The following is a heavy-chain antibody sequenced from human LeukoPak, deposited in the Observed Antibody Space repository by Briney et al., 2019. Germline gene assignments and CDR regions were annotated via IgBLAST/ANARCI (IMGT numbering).Heavy chain of an antibody. J-gene: IGHJ3*02. V-gene: IGHV4-59*01. D-gene: IGHD3-16*01. CDR1: GDFISRYY. CDR2: VYDRGGT. CDR3: ARDQGGGSHRHAFDI. Sequence: SETLSLTCTVSGDFISRYYWSWIRQSPGKGLEWIGYVYDRGGTNYNPSLKSRAIISADTSKNQFSLKVTSVTAADTAMYYCARDQGGGSHRHAFDIWGQGTMVTVSS.